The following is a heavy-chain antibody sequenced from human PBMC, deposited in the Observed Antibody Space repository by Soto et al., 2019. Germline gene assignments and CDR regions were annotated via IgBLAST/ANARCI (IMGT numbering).Heavy chain of an antibody. V-gene: IGHV4-31*03. CDR2: IYYSGGT. CDR1: GGSISSGGYY. D-gene: IGHD3-10*01. CDR3: ARDRGSGGDAFDI. J-gene: IGHJ3*02. Sequence: QVQLQESGPGLVKPSQTLSLTCIVSGGSISSGGYYWSWIRQQPGKGLEWIGYIYYSGGTYYNPSLLSRLTISVDTSKNRFSRNLNSVTGADTAVYYCARDRGSGGDAFDIWGQGTTVTVSS.